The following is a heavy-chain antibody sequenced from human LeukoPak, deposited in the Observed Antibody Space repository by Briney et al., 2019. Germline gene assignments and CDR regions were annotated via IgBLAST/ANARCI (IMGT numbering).Heavy chain of an antibody. CDR2: IYYRGST. Sequence: SETLSLTCTASGGSISSYYWSWIRQPPGKGLEWIGYIYYRGSTNYNPSLKMRVTISVDTSKNQFSLKLSSVTAADTAVYYCARLVLGRQVYYYGSGSYRDDDYWGQGTLVTVSS. V-gene: IGHV4-59*12. CDR1: GGSISSYY. CDR3: ARLVLGRQVYYYGSGSYRDDDY. J-gene: IGHJ4*02. D-gene: IGHD3-10*01.